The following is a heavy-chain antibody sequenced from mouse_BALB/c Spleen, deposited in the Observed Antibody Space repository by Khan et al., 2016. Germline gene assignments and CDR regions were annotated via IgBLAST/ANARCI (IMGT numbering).Heavy chain of an antibody. CDR3: ASEWDYYFDY. CDR1: GYTFTHYG. V-gene: IGHV9-1*02. Sequence: QIQLVQSGPELKKPGETVKISCKASGYTFTHYGIHWVKRAPGQGLKWMGWMNTYTGEPTYGDDFKGRFAFSLETSASTAYLLINNLKNEDMDTYFYASEWDYYFDYWGHGTTLTGSS. D-gene: IGHD4-1*01. CDR2: MNTYTGEP. J-gene: IGHJ2*01.